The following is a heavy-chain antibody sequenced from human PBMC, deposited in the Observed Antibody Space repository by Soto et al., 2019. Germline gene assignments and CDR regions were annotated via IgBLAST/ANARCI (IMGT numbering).Heavy chain of an antibody. CDR2: ISYDGSNK. CDR1: VFTFSSYG. V-gene: IGHV3-30*18. D-gene: IGHD1-26*01. Sequence: GGSLRLSCAASVFTFSSYGMHLVRQSPGKGLEWVAVISYDGSNKYYADSVKGRFTISRDNSKNTMYLQMNSLRIEDTAVYFCAKEDTSGRYSLEYWGQGSMVTVSS. J-gene: IGHJ4*02. CDR3: AKEDTSGRYSLEY.